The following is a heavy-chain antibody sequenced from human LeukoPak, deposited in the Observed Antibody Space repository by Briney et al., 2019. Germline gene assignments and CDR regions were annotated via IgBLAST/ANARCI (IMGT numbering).Heavy chain of an antibody. D-gene: IGHD6-6*01. CDR1: GFTFRNHW. J-gene: IGHJ4*02. CDR3: ARESAGAALGD. Sequence: GGSLRLSCAASGFTFRNHWMHWVRQAPGKGLVWVSRIKTDGSSTGYADSVKGRFTISRDNAKNTLYLQMDSLRAEDTAVYYCARESAGAALGDWGQGTLVTVSS. V-gene: IGHV3-74*01. CDR2: IKTDGSST.